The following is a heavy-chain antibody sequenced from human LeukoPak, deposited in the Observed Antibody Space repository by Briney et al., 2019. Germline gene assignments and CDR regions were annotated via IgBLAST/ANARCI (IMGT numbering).Heavy chain of an antibody. V-gene: IGHV3-23*01. CDR3: AKDGKDSSSWSYYYDSSGYYYHFDY. CDR2: ITGSGDNT. Sequence: GGSLRLSCVASGFTFSSYAMSWVRQAPGKGLEWVSLITGSGDNTDYTDSVKGRFTISRDNSKNTLHLQMNSLRAEDTAVYYCAKDGKDSSSWSYYYDSSGYYYHFDYWGQGTLVTVSS. CDR1: GFTFSSYA. J-gene: IGHJ4*02. D-gene: IGHD3-22*01.